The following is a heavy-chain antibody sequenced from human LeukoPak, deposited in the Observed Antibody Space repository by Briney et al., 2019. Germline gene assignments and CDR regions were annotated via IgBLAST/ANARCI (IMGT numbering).Heavy chain of an antibody. CDR1: GYTFTGYY. J-gene: IGHJ4*02. CDR3: ARDTHSRFLEWFV. V-gene: IGHV1-2*06. Sequence: ASVKVSCKASGYTFTGYYMHWVRQAPGQGLEWMGRINLNSGGTNYAQKFQGRVTMTRDTSIITAYMELSRLRSDDTAVYYCARDTHSRFLEWFVWGQGTLVTVSS. D-gene: IGHD3-3*01. CDR2: INLNSGGT.